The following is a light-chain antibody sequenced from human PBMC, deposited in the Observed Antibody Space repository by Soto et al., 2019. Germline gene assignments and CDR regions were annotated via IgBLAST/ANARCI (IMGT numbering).Light chain of an antibody. Sequence: VLTQSPGTLSLSPGERATLSCRASQSISSNLAWYQKKPGQAPRLLIYGASTRATGIPARFSGSGSGTDFTLTISSLQSEDSAVYYCQQYDKWPPVTFGQGTRLEIK. CDR2: GAS. J-gene: IGKJ5*01. CDR3: QQYDKWPPVT. V-gene: IGKV3-15*01. CDR1: QSISSN.